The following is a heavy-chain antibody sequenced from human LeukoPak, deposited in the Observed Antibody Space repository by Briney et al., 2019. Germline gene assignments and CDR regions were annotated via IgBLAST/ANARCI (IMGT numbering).Heavy chain of an antibody. CDR1: GFTFSSYV. D-gene: IGHD1-1*01. V-gene: IGHV3-23*01. J-gene: IGHJ4*02. Sequence: GASLRLSCAASGFTFSSYVMSWVRQAPGKGLEWVSGISGSGGSTYYADSVKGRFTISRDNSKNTLYLQMNSLRAEDTAIYYCARRYDYFDYWGQGTLVTVSS. CDR2: ISGSGGST. CDR3: ARRYDYFDY.